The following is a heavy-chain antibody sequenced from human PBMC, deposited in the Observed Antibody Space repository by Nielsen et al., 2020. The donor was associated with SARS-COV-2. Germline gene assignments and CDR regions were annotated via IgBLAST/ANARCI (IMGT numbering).Heavy chain of an antibody. CDR1: GFTFSGCA. V-gene: IGHV3-23*01. D-gene: IGHD2-2*01. Sequence: GESLKISCAASGFTFSGCAMSWVRQAPGKGLEWVSAISGSGGSTYYEDSVKGRFAISRDNSKNTLFLQMNFLRAEDTAIYFCAKNPLAPGELDYWGQGTLVTVSS. CDR3: AKNPLAPGELDY. CDR2: ISGSGGST. J-gene: IGHJ4*02.